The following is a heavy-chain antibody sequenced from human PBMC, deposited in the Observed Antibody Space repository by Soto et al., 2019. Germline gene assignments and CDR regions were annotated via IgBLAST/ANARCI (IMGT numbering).Heavy chain of an antibody. CDR2: IFYSGNT. Sequence: QLQLQESGPGLVKPSETLSLTCTVSGGSISNPIYYWAWIRPPPGKGLELIGSIFYSGNTYYNPSGKSRVHMPLATSQTQYSLNLSSVTAADTAVYYCAGRTSLASVEIFSGSLSGYNWVDPWGRGTLVTVSS. J-gene: IGHJ5*01. D-gene: IGHD3-10*01. CDR1: GGSISNPIYY. V-gene: IGHV4-39*01. CDR3: AGRTSLASVEIFSGSLSGYNWVDP.